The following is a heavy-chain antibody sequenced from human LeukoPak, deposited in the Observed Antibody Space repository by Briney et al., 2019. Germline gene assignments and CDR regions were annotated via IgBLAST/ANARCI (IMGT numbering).Heavy chain of an antibody. Sequence: GRSLRLSCAASGFTFSSYAMHWVRQAPGKGLEWVAVISYDGSNKYYADSVKGRFTISRDNAKNSLYLQMNSLRAEDTAVYYCAREGYGSEWGQGTLVTVSS. V-gene: IGHV3-30*04. CDR2: ISYDGSNK. D-gene: IGHD3-10*01. CDR3: AREGYGSE. J-gene: IGHJ4*02. CDR1: GFTFSSYA.